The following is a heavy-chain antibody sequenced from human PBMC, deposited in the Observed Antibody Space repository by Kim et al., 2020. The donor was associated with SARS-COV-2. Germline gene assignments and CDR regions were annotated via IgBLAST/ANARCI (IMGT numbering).Heavy chain of an antibody. J-gene: IGHJ4*02. CDR2: ISYDGSNK. D-gene: IGHD3-10*01. CDR1: GFTFSSYA. CDR3: ARAGWHYGSGSYPY. Sequence: GGSLRLSCAASGFTFSSYAMHWVRQAPGKGLEWVAVISYDGSNKYYADSVKGRFTISRDNSKNTLYLQMNSLRAEDTAVYYCARAGWHYGSGSYPYWGQGTLVTVSS. V-gene: IGHV3-30*04.